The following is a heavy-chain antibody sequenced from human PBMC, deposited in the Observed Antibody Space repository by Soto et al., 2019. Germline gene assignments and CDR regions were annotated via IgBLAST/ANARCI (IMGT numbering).Heavy chain of an antibody. Sequence: EVQLVESGGGLIQPGGSLRLSCAVSGFTVSNNYMSWVRQAPGKGLEGVSVIYSGGYTAYGDSVKGRFTISRDNSKNTISLQMNSRGAADPAFFSGATPPGGGGYWGQGTLVTVSS. V-gene: IGHV3-53*01. CDR3: ATPPGGGGY. D-gene: IGHD3-10*01. CDR2: IYSGGYT. CDR1: GFTVSNNY. J-gene: IGHJ4*02.